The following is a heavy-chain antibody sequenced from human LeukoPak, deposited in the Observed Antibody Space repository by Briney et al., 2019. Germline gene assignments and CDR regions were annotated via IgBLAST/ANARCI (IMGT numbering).Heavy chain of an antibody. V-gene: IGHV3-30*03. CDR1: GFTFSSYV. CDR3: ATDRLAFDY. J-gene: IGHJ4*02. Sequence: PGRSLRLSCAASGFTFSSYVMHWVRQAPGKGLEWVAVISYDGSNKYYADSVKGRFTISRDNSKNTLYLQMNSLRAEDTAVYYCATDRLAFDYWGQGTLVTVSS. CDR2: ISYDGSNK. D-gene: IGHD3-22*01.